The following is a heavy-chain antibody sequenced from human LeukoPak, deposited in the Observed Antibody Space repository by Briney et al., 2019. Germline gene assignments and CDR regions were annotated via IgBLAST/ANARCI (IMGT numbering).Heavy chain of an antibody. V-gene: IGHV3-7*01. D-gene: IGHD5-18*01. CDR2: IKPDGSEK. J-gene: IGHJ4*02. Sequence: PGGSLRLSCAASGFTFSNFWMSWVRQAPGKGLEWVANIKPDGSEKYYVDSVRGRFTISRDNSKNTLYLQMNSLRAEDTAVYHCAKEDAGDTAPYFDYWGQGTLVTVSS. CDR1: GFTFSNFW. CDR3: AKEDAGDTAPYFDY.